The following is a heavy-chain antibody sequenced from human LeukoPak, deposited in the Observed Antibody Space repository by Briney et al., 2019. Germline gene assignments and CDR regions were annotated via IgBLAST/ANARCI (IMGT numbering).Heavy chain of an antibody. CDR1: GFTFSSYG. CDR2: ISYDGSNK. Sequence: GGSLRLSCAASGFTFSSYGMHWVRQAPGKGLEWVAVISYDGSNKYYADSVKGRFTISRDNSKNTLYLQMNSLRAEDTAVYYCAKESGAAAISRWGQGTLVTVSS. V-gene: IGHV3-30*18. J-gene: IGHJ4*02. D-gene: IGHD6-13*01. CDR3: AKESGAAAISR.